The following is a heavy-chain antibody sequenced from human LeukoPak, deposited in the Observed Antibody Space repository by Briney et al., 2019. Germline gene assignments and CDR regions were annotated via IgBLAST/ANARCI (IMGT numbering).Heavy chain of an antibody. CDR1: GGSFSGYY. J-gene: IGHJ5*02. CDR3: ARVKRTGTGRS. Sequence: SETLSLTCAVYGGSFSGYYWSWIRQPPGKGLEWIGEINHSGSTNYNPSLKSRVTISVDTSKNQFSLKLSSVTAADTAVYYCARVKRTGTGRSWGQGTLVTVSS. V-gene: IGHV4-34*01. CDR2: INHSGST. D-gene: IGHD3/OR15-3a*01.